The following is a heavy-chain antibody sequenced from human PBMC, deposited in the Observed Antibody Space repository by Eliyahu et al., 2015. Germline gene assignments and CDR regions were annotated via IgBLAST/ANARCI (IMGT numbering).Heavy chain of an antibody. CDR1: GFXFXSYE. Sequence: EVQLVESGGGLVQPGGSLRLSCAASGFXFXSYEMNWVRQAPGKGLEWVSYISSSGSTIYYADSVKGRFTISRDNAKNSLYLQMNSLRAEDTAVYYCARDVIISSGWFYYFDYWGQGTLVTVSS. CDR2: ISSSGSTI. D-gene: IGHD6-19*01. CDR3: ARDVIISSGWFYYFDY. J-gene: IGHJ4*02. V-gene: IGHV3-48*03.